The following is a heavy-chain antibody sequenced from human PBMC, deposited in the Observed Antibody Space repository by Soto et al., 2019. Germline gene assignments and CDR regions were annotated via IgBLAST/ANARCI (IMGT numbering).Heavy chain of an antibody. V-gene: IGHV1-3*01. Sequence: ASVKVSCKASGYTFTSYAMHWVRQAPGQRLEWMGWINAGNGNTKYSQKFQGRVTITRDTSASTAYMELSSLRSEDTAVYYCARGPYCGGDCFYVFDIWGQGTMVSVTS. CDR2: INAGNGNT. D-gene: IGHD2-21*02. CDR1: GYTFTSYA. CDR3: ARGPYCGGDCFYVFDI. J-gene: IGHJ3*02.